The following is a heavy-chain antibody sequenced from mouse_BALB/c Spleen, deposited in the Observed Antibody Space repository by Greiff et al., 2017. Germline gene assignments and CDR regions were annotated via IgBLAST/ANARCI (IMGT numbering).Heavy chain of an antibody. J-gene: IGHJ2*01. CDR1: GFTFTDYY. D-gene: IGHD1-2*01. CDR3: ARALLGYFDY. V-gene: IGHV7-3*02. Sequence: VQLKQSGGGLVQPGGSLRLSCATSGFTFTDYYMSWVRQPPGKALEWLGFIRNKANGYTTEYSASVKGRFTISRDNSQSILYLQMNTLRAEDSATYYCARALLGYFDYWGQGTTLTVSS. CDR2: IRNKANGYTT.